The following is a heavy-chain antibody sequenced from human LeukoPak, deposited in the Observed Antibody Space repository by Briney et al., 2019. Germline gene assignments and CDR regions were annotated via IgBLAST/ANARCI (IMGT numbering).Heavy chain of an antibody. V-gene: IGHV3-9*01. CDR2: ISWNSGSI. CDR1: GFTFDDYA. Sequence: GRSLRLSCAASGFTFDDYAMHWVRQAPGKGLEWVSGISWNSGSIGYADSVKGRFTISRDNAKTSLYLEMNGLRTEDTALYYCARGHYYDSSGYPGAFDIWGQGTMVTVSS. J-gene: IGHJ3*02. CDR3: ARGHYYDSSGYPGAFDI. D-gene: IGHD3-22*01.